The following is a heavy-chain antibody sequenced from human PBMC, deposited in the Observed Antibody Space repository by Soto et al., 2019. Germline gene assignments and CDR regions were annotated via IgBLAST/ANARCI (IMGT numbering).Heavy chain of an antibody. J-gene: IGHJ6*02. V-gene: IGHV3-21*01. CDR3: ARDRQQNNYYYGMDV. CDR2: ISSSSSYI. Sequence: EVQLVESGGGLVKPGGSLRLSCAASGFTFSNYSMNWVRQAPGKGLEWVSSISSSSSYIYYADSVKGRFTISRDNAKNSLYLQMNSLRAEDTAVYYCARDRQQNNYYYGMDVWGQGTTVTVSS. CDR1: GFTFSNYS. D-gene: IGHD6-13*01.